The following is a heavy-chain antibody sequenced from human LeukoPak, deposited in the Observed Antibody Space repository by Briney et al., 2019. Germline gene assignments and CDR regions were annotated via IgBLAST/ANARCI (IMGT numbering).Heavy chain of an antibody. CDR1: RFTFSRYG. Sequence: GGSLRLSCAASRFTFSRYGMHWVRQAPGKGLEWVAFIRYDGSNKHYADSVKGRFTISRDNSKNTLYLQMNSLRAEDTAVYYCARDADSSGSIRYYYYYMDVWGKGTTVTVSS. D-gene: IGHD3-22*01. V-gene: IGHV3-30*02. J-gene: IGHJ6*03. CDR3: ARDADSSGSIRYYYYYMDV. CDR2: IRYDGSNK.